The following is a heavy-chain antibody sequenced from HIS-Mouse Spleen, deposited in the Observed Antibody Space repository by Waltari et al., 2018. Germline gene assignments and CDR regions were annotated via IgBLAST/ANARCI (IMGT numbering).Heavy chain of an antibody. V-gene: IGHV1-58*02. Sequence: QMQLVQSGPEVKKPGTSVKVSCKASGFTFTSSAMQWVRHARGQRLEWIGWIVGGRDNTNYAQKFQERVTITRDMATSTAYMELSSLRSEDTAVYYWAAGRDYGDYLLDYWGQGTLVTVSS. D-gene: IGHD4-17*01. J-gene: IGHJ4*02. CDR2: IVGGRDNT. CDR1: GFTFTSSA. CDR3: AAGRDYGDYLLDY.